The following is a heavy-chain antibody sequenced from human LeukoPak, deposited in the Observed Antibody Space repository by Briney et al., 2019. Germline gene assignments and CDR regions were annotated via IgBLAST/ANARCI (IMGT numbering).Heavy chain of an antibody. CDR1: GFTFRNYW. Sequence: GGSLRLSCAASGFTFRNYWMHWGRHAPGKGLLWVSHINSDGRSTTYADSVKGRFTISRDNAKNTLYLQMNSLRAEDTAVYYCARGPTSLFIDYWGQGTLVTVSS. V-gene: IGHV3-74*03. CDR3: ARGPTSLFIDY. CDR2: INSDGRST. J-gene: IGHJ4*02. D-gene: IGHD1-26*01.